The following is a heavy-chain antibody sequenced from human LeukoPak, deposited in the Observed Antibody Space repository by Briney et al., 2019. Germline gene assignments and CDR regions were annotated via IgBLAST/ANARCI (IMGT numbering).Heavy chain of an antibody. V-gene: IGHV3-23*01. CDR3: ANPPLLFLAESYGMDV. CDR1: GFIFSNFA. J-gene: IGHJ6*02. CDR2: ISPSSDYT. Sequence: PGGSLRLSCAASGFIFSNFAMSCVRQAPGKGLEWVSGISPSSDYTYYADSVKGRFTISRDNSKNTLYLQMSTLRAEDTAIYYCANPPLLFLAESYGMDVWGPGTTVTVSS. D-gene: IGHD3-10*01.